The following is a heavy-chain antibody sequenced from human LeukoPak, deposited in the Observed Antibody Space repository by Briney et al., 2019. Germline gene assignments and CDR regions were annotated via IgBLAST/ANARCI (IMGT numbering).Heavy chain of an antibody. CDR1: GYTFDTYW. J-gene: IGHJ6*03. CDR2: IYPGNSDT. V-gene: IGHV5-51*01. Sequence: RGESLKISCKGSGYTFDTYWIGWVRQMPGKGLEWMGIIYPGNSDTRYSPSFQGQVTFSADKSISTAYPQWSSLKASDTAMYYCARRTHDISEYYPYYYMDVWGTGTTVTVSS. D-gene: IGHD3-22*01. CDR3: ARRTHDISEYYPYYYMDV.